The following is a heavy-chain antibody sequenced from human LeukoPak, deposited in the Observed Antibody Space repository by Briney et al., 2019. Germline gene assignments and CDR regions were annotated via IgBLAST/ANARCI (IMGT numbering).Heavy chain of an antibody. CDR1: GFPFTHHG. CDR2: ISGYNGGT. J-gene: IGHJ4*02. D-gene: IGHD6-19*01. Sequence: GASVKVSCKASGFPFTHHGITWVRQAPGQGLEWMGCISGYNGGTNYAQKFQGRVTLTTDTSTSTAYMELRSLRSDDTAVYYCARDPTNTSGRYAYFDYWGQGTLVTVSS. V-gene: IGHV1-18*01. CDR3: ARDPTNTSGRYAYFDY.